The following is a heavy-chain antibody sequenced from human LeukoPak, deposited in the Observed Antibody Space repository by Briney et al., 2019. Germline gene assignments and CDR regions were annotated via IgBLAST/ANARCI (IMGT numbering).Heavy chain of an antibody. Sequence: SETLSLTCTVSGGSLSSSSYYWGWIRQPPGKGLEWIGSIYYSGSTYYNPSLKSRVTISVDTSKNQFSLKLSSVTAADTAVYYCARTPIDYDSSGYYSLDYWGQGTLVTVSS. CDR3: ARTPIDYDSSGYYSLDY. V-gene: IGHV4-39*01. J-gene: IGHJ4*02. CDR1: GGSLSSSSYY. CDR2: IYYSGST. D-gene: IGHD3-22*01.